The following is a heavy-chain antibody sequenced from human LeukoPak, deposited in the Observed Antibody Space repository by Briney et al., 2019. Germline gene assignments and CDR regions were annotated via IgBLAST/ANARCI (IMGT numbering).Heavy chain of an antibody. Sequence: GASVKVSCKASGYTFTNYGITWVRQPPGQGLEWMGRIIPILGIAHYAQKFQGRVTITADESTSTAYMELSSLRSEDTAVYYCARGVYDFWTFDYWGRGTLVTVSS. J-gene: IGHJ4*02. CDR3: ARGVYDFWTFDY. CDR2: IIPILGIA. D-gene: IGHD3-3*01. V-gene: IGHV1-69*04. CDR1: GYTFTNYG.